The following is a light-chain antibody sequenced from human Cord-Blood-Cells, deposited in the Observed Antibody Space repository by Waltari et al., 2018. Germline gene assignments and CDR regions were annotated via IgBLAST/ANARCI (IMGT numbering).Light chain of an antibody. Sequence: DIVLPQSPATLSLSPGESATLSCRASPSVSSYLAWYQQKPGQAPRLLIYDASNRATGIPARFSGSGSGTDFTLTISSLEPEDFAVYYCQQRSNWPPFTFGPGTKVDIK. CDR1: PSVSSY. J-gene: IGKJ3*01. CDR2: DAS. CDR3: QQRSNWPPFT. V-gene: IGKV3-11*01.